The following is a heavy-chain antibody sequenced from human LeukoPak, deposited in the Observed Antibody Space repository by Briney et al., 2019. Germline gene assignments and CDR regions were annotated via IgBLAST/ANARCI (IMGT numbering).Heavy chain of an antibody. CDR2: IYSSGST. D-gene: IGHD2-15*01. V-gene: IGHV3-53*01. J-gene: IGHJ4*02. CDR3: ARGLESCSSGSCFKD. CDR1: GFIVSSNY. Sequence: GGSLRLSWAASGFIVSSNYMSWVRQAPGKGLEWVSLIYSSGSTYYTASVKGRFTISRDHSKNTLYLHMNSLRAEDAALYYCARGLESCSSGSCFKDWGQGTLVTVSS.